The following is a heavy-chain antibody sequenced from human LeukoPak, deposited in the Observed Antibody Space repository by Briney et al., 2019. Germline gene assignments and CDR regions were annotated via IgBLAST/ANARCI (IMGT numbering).Heavy chain of an antibody. CDR1: GDSISSSSYY. D-gene: IGHD3-22*01. J-gene: IGHJ1*01. Sequence: SETLSLTCTVSGDSISSSSYYWSWIRQPPGKGLEWIGSMYYSGSTHYNPSLNSRVTISVDMSKNQFSLKLSSVTAADTAVYYCARLKYYYDSSGYRAEYFQHWGQGTLVTVSS. V-gene: IGHV4-39*01. CDR3: ARLKYYYDSSGYRAEYFQH. CDR2: MYYSGST.